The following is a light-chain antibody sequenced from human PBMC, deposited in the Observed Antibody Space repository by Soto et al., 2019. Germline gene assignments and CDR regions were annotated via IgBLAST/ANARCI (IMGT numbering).Light chain of an antibody. Sequence: QSVLTQPASVSGSPGQSITISCTGTCSDIGAYNYVSWYQQYPGKAPKLMIYGVTNRPSGVSNRFSGSKTGNTASLTISGLQAEDEADYYCFSHRSGDSHVFGTGTKVTVL. CDR2: GVT. CDR1: CSDIGAYNY. J-gene: IGLJ1*01. V-gene: IGLV2-14*01. CDR3: FSHRSGDSHV.